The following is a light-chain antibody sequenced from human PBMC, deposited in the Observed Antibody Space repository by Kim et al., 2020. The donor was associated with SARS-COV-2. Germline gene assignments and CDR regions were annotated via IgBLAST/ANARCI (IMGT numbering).Light chain of an antibody. V-gene: IGKV1-39*01. CDR2: AAS. CDR3: QQNNSYPRT. Sequence: DIQMTQSPLSLSASVGDRVTITCRASQSISSCLTWYQQKPGKAPKLLIYAASNLQSGVPSRFSGSGSGTDFTLTISTLQAEDFATYYCQQNNSYPRTFGQGTKVDIK. CDR1: QSISSC. J-gene: IGKJ1*01.